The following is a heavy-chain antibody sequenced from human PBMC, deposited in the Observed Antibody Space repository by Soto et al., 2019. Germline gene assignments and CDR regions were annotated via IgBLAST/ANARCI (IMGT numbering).Heavy chain of an antibody. V-gene: IGHV1-3*01. Sequence: ASVKVSCKASGYTFTSYAMHWVRQAPGQRLEWMGWINAGNGNTKYSQKFQGRVTITRDTSASTAYMELSSLRSEDTAVYYCARDKLWFGELPSYYFDYWGQGTLVTVSS. J-gene: IGHJ4*02. CDR1: GYTFTSYA. CDR3: ARDKLWFGELPSYYFDY. CDR2: INAGNGNT. D-gene: IGHD3-10*01.